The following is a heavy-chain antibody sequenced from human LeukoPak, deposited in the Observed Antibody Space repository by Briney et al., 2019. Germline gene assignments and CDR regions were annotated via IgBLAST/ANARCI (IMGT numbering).Heavy chain of an antibody. Sequence: GGSLRLSCAASGFTFSSYAMHWVRQAPGKGLEWVAVIWYDGSNKYYADSVKGRFTISRDNSKNTLYLQMNSLRAEDTAVYYCARDSRSNRSGYSFAWMGFQDYYYYGMDVWGQGTTVTVSS. CDR1: GFTFSSYA. D-gene: IGHD5-18*01. V-gene: IGHV3-33*08. J-gene: IGHJ6*02. CDR3: ARDSRSNRSGYSFAWMGFQDYYYYGMDV. CDR2: IWYDGSNK.